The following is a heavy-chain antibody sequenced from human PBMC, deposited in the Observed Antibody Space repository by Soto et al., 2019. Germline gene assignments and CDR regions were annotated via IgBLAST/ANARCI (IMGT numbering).Heavy chain of an antibody. CDR2: ISGNNVYL. CDR3: ARDRCSGGSCFRNYAFDM. J-gene: IGHJ3*02. Sequence: EAQLVESGGGLVKPGGSLRVSCAASGFNFSTYTMNWVRQAPGKGLEWVSSISGNNVYLYYADSVKGRFSISRDNAKNSLTLQMNSVRAEDTAIYYCARDRCSGGSCFRNYAFDMWGQGTLVTVSS. V-gene: IGHV3-21*01. CDR1: GFNFSTYT. D-gene: IGHD2-15*01.